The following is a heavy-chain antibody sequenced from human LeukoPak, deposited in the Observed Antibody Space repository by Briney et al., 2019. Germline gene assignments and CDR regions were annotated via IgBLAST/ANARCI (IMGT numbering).Heavy chain of an antibody. CDR1: GGSIRSSF. CDR3: ARAKGDY. CDR2: TYYNGRA. Sequence: SETLSPTRTVSGGSIRSSFWSWFRQPPGKGLEWIAYTYYNGRANYNPSLRSRVTISVDTSKNQSSLKLNSVTAADTAVYYCARAKGDYWGQGILVTVSS. V-gene: IGHV4-59*01. J-gene: IGHJ4*02.